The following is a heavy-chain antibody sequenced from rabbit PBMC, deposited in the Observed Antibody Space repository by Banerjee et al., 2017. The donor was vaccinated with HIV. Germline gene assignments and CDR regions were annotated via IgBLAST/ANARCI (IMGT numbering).Heavy chain of an antibody. CDR1: GFPFSNKAV. Sequence: QEQLVESGGGLVKPEGSLKLSCKASGFPFSNKAVMCWVRQAPGKGLEWIACINADSAGANYASWAKGRFTISKTSSNTVTLQMTSLTAADTATYFCARSPGVGGDAFLSLWGPGTLVTVS. D-gene: IGHD2-1*01. CDR2: INADSAGA. V-gene: IGHV1S45*01. CDR3: ARSPGVGGDAFLSL. J-gene: IGHJ4*01.